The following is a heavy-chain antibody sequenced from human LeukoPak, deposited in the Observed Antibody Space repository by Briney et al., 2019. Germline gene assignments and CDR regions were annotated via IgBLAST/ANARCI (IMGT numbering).Heavy chain of an antibody. D-gene: IGHD3-22*01. Sequence: PGRSLRLSCAASGFTFSSYGMHWVRQAPGKGLEWVAVIWYDGSNKYYADSVKGRFTISRDNSKNTLYLQMNSLRAEDTAVYYCARTSDYYDSSGYSHFDYWGQGTLVTVSS. CDR2: IWYDGSNK. CDR3: ARTSDYYDSSGYSHFDY. J-gene: IGHJ4*02. V-gene: IGHV3-33*01. CDR1: GFTFSSYG.